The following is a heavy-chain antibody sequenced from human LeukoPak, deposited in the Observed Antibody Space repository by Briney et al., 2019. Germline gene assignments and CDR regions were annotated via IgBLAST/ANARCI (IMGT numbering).Heavy chain of an antibody. CDR1: GYTLTELP. CDR2: FDPEDGET. Sequence: ASVKVSCKVSGYTLTELPMHWVRQAPGKGLEWMGGFDPEDGETIYAQKFQGRVTMTEDTSTDTAYMELSSLRSEDTAVYYCATIPLITIFGVVIHDYWGQGTLVTVSS. J-gene: IGHJ4*02. D-gene: IGHD3-3*01. CDR3: ATIPLITIFGVVIHDY. V-gene: IGHV1-24*01.